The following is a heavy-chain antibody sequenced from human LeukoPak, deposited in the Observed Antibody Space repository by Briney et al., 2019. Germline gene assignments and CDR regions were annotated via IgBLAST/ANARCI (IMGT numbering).Heavy chain of an antibody. J-gene: IGHJ4*02. CDR1: GGTFSSYA. Sequence: GASVKVSCKASGGTFSSYAISWVRQAPGQGLEWMGWINPNSGGTNYAQKFQGRVTMTRDTSISTAYMELSRLRSDDTAVYYCARDRGSSRLSVLWYWGQGTLVTVSS. V-gene: IGHV1-2*02. CDR2: INPNSGGT. CDR3: ARDRGSSRLSVLWY. D-gene: IGHD3-10*01.